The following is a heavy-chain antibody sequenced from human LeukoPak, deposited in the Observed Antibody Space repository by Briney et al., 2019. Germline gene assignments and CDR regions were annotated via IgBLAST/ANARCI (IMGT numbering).Heavy chain of an antibody. J-gene: IGHJ4*02. Sequence: GGSLRLSCAASGFTVSSNYMSWVRQAPGKGLEWVSVIYSGGSTYYADSVKGRFTISRDNSKNTLYLQMNSLRAEDTTVYYCARGRRSITIFGVVTYYFDYWGQGTLVTVSS. CDR1: GFTVSSNY. CDR3: ARGRRSITIFGVVTYYFDY. D-gene: IGHD3-3*01. CDR2: IYSGGST. V-gene: IGHV3-53*01.